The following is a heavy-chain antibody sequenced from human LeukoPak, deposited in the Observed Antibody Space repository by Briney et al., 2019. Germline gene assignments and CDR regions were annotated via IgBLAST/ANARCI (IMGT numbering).Heavy chain of an antibody. V-gene: IGHV3-7*01. CDR1: GFTFSGYW. Sequence: GGSLRLSCAGSGFTFSGYWMNRVRQAPGKGLEWVANINQNGGEKYYVDSVEGRFTIPRDNGKNSLYLQMSSLRAEDTAVYYCARYRHLGYWGQGTLVTVSS. CDR3: ARYRHLGY. J-gene: IGHJ4*02. CDR2: INQNGGEK.